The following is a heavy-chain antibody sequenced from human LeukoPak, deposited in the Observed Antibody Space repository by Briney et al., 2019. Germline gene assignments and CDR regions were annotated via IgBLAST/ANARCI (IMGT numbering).Heavy chain of an antibody. CDR1: GGSISSGGYY. J-gene: IGHJ4*02. Sequence: SKTLSLTCTVSGGSISSGGYYWSWIRQHPGKGLEWIGCIYYSGSTYYNPSLKSRVTISVDTSKNQFSLKLSSVTAADTAVYYCARGVDIVATGAFNFDYWGQGTLVTVSS. V-gene: IGHV4-31*03. CDR2: IYYSGST. D-gene: IGHD5-12*01. CDR3: ARGVDIVATGAFNFDY.